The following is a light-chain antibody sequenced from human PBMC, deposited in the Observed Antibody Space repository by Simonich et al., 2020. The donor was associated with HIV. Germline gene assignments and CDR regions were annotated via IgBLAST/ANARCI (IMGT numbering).Light chain of an antibody. Sequence: QSVLTQAPSVSGAPGQRVTISCTGGSSNIGAGYDVHWYQQLPGTAPKLLIYGHINRPSGVPDRFSGSKSGTSASLAITGLQAEDEADYYCQSYDSSLSGWVFGGGTKLTVL. CDR3: QSYDSSLSGWV. J-gene: IGLJ3*02. CDR1: SSNIGAGYD. V-gene: IGLV1-40*01. CDR2: GHI.